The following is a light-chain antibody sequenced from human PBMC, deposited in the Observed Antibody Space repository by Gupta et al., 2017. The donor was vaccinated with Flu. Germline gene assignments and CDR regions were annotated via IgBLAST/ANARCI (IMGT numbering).Light chain of an antibody. CDR2: DAS. J-gene: IGKJ1*01. CDR3: QQSDTTPRT. V-gene: IGKV1-39*01. CDR1: QSVRNS. Sequence: DIQMTQSPSSESASVGDRVTITCRASQSVRNSLNWYQQKPGKAPKLLIYDASTLQRGVPSRFSGSGAGTDFTLTISSLQPEDFATYYCQQSDTTPRTFGQGTRVQIK.